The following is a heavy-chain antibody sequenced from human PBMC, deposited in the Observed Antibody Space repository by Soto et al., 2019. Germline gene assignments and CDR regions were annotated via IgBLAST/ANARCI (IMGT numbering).Heavy chain of an antibody. D-gene: IGHD3-10*01. CDR1: GGSISSSSYY. V-gene: IGHV4-39*01. CDR2: IYYSGST. CDR3: AKGLLWFGEFPGWFDP. J-gene: IGHJ5*02. Sequence: QLQLQESGPGLVKPSETLSLTCTVSGGSISSSSYYWGWIRQPPGKGLEWIGSIYYSGSTYYNPSLKSRVTISVDTSKNKFSLKLSSVTAADTAVYYCAKGLLWFGEFPGWFDPWGQGTLVTVSS.